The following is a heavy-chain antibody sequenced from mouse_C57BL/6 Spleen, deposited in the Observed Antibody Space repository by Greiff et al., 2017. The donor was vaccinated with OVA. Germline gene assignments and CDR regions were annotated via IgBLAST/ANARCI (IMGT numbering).Heavy chain of an antibody. CDR1: GYTFTSYW. V-gene: IGHV1-59*01. CDR3: ARDGDSSGYGFAY. Sequence: VKLQQPGAELVRPGTSVKLSCKASGYTFTSYWMHWVKQRPGQGLEWIGVIDPSDSYTNYNQKFKGKATLTVDTSSSTAYMQLSSLTSEDSAVYYCARDGDSSGYGFAYWGQGTLVTVSA. CDR2: IDPSDSYT. J-gene: IGHJ3*01. D-gene: IGHD3-2*02.